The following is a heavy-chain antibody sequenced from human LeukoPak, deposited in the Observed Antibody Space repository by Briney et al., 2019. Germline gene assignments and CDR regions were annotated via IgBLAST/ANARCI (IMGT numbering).Heavy chain of an antibody. J-gene: IGHJ6*02. CDR3: VRVEIGTYHGMDV. D-gene: IGHD2-2*01. Sequence: GGSLRLSCAASGFTLSNYWMHWVRQAPGEGLVWVSRIKTDGTITNYADSVKGRFTISRDNAKNTLYLQMNSLRVEDTAVYYCVRVEIGTYHGMDVWGQGTTDTVSS. V-gene: IGHV3-74*01. CDR2: IKTDGTIT. CDR1: GFTLSNYW.